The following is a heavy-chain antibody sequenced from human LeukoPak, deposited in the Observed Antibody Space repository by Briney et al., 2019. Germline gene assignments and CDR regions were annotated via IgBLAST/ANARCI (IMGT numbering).Heavy chain of an antibody. J-gene: IGHJ4*02. CDR2: IRSKANSYTT. D-gene: IGHD5-18*01. V-gene: IGHV3-73*01. Sequence: GGSLRLSCAASGFTFSGSAMHWVRQASGKGLEWVGRIRSKANSYTTAYAASVKGRFTISRDDSKNPAYLQMNSLRAEDTAVYYCAKDHADSYGRRLEELELFDYWGQGTLVTVSS. CDR1: GFTFSGSA. CDR3: AKDHADSYGRRLEELELFDY.